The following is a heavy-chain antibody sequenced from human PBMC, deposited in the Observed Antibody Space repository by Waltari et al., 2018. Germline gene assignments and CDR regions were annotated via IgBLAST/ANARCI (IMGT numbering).Heavy chain of an antibody. Sequence: QVQLVQSGAEVKKPGSSVQVSCKASGGTFSSYAISWVRPAPGQGIEWMGGILPNFGRANCEQSCEGRVTISADESTITAYMELSSLRSEDTAVYDCARNGLQYGSGSDLVGWFDPWGQGTLVTVSS. CDR1: GGTFSSYA. CDR2: ILPNFGRA. D-gene: IGHD3-10*01. CDR3: ARNGLQYGSGSDLVGWFDP. J-gene: IGHJ5*02. V-gene: IGHV1-69*01.